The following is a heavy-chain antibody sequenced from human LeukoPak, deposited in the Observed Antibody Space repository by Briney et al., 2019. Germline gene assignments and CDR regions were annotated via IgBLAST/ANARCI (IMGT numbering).Heavy chain of an antibody. Sequence: PSQTLSLTCTVSGGYISSGGYYWSWIRQHPGKGLEWIGYIYYSGSTYYNPSLKSRVTISVDTSKNQFSLKLSSVTAADTAVYYWARAPGRGMTLDYWGQGTLVTVSS. CDR3: ARAPGRGMTLDY. J-gene: IGHJ4*02. V-gene: IGHV4-31*03. CDR1: GGYISSGGYY. D-gene: IGHD1-14*01. CDR2: IYYSGST.